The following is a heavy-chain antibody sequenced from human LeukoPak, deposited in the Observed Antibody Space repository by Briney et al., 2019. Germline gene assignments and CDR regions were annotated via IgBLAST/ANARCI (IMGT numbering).Heavy chain of an antibody. D-gene: IGHD4-17*01. J-gene: IGHJ6*03. Sequence: ASVKVSCKASGYTFTSYYMHWVRQAPGQGLEWMGIINPSGGSTSYAQKFQGRVTMTRDTSTSTVYMELSSLRSEDTAVYYCARESNYGDYAYYYYYYMDVWGKGTTVTVSS. CDR1: GYTFTSYY. CDR3: ARESNYGDYAYYYYYYMDV. CDR2: INPSGGST. V-gene: IGHV1-46*01.